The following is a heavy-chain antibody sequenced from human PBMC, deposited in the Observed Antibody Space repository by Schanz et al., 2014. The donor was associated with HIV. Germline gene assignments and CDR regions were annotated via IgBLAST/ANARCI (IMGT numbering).Heavy chain of an antibody. V-gene: IGHV3-23*04. CDR2: MRGSDDST. Sequence: QLVESGGGLVQPGGSLRLSCVASGFTFSTYAMSWVRQAPGKGLEWVSGMRGSDDSTFYADSVKGRFTISRDNSKNTLYFQMNSLRAEDTAIYYCAKTSYGWYFDYWGQGTLVTVSS. CDR1: GFTFSTYA. J-gene: IGHJ4*02. CDR3: AKTSYGWYFDY. D-gene: IGHD6-19*01.